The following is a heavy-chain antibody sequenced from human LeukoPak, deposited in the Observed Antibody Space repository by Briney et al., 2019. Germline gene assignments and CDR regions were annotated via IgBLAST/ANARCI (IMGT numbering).Heavy chain of an antibody. Sequence: SGTLSLTCTVSGGSISSSSHYWGWIRQPPGKGLEWIGNIYYSGSTYYKSSLKSRVTISVDTSKNQFSLKLSSVTAADTAVYYCARGAMVRGVFSFDYWGQGTLATVSS. V-gene: IGHV4-39*07. CDR2: IYYSGST. CDR1: GGSISSSSHY. J-gene: IGHJ4*02. D-gene: IGHD3-10*01. CDR3: ARGAMVRGVFSFDY.